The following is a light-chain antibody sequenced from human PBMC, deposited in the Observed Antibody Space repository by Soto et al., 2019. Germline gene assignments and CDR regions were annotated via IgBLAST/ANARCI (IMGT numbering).Light chain of an antibody. CDR1: QSLPSNS. CDR3: HQSDDSPWT. Sequence: EIVLTQSPATLSLSPGERVTLSCRASQSLPSNSLAWYQQKPGQPPRLLFYGASSRATGVPDRFVGSGSGTDFTLTVARLEAEDSAVYFCHQSDDSPWTFGQGTKVDI. J-gene: IGKJ1*01. V-gene: IGKV3-20*01. CDR2: GAS.